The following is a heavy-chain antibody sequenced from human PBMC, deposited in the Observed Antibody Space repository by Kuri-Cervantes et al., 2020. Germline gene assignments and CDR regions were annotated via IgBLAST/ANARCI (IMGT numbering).Heavy chain of an antibody. CDR2: SNAGNGNT. CDR1: GYTFTSYA. Sequence: ASVKVSCKASGYTFTSYAMHWVRQAPGQRLEWMGWSNAGNGNTKYSQEFQGRVTITRDTSASTAYMELSSLRSEDMAVYYCARLEGDSITMVRGVIPWGRDYWGQGTLVTVSS. CDR3: ARLEGDSITMVRGVIPWGRDY. D-gene: IGHD3-10*01. J-gene: IGHJ4*02. V-gene: IGHV1-3*02.